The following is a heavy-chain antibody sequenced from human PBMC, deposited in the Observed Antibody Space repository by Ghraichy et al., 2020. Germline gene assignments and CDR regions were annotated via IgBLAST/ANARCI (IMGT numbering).Heavy chain of an antibody. CDR2: IYSGGST. V-gene: IGHV3-66*01. Sequence: GGSLRLSCAASGFTVSSNYMSWVRQAPGKGLEWVSVIYSGGSTYYADSVKGRFTISRDNSKNTLYLQMNSLRAEDTAVYYCARGVDDFWSGYSHYYYYGMDVWGQGTTVTVSS. CDR1: GFTVSSNY. D-gene: IGHD3-3*01. J-gene: IGHJ6*02. CDR3: ARGVDDFWSGYSHYYYYGMDV.